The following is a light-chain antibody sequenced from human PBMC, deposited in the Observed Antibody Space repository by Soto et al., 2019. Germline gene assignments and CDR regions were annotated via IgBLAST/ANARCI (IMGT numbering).Light chain of an antibody. CDR1: QSVSTNF. CDR3: QQYGGSPGT. Sequence: EIVLTQSPGTLSLSPGERATLSCRASQSVSTNFLAWYQQKPGQAPRLLIYGASSRATGIPDRFSGSESGTDFTLTISRLEPEDFAVYYCQQYGGSPGTFGQGTKLEIK. V-gene: IGKV3-20*01. CDR2: GAS. J-gene: IGKJ2*01.